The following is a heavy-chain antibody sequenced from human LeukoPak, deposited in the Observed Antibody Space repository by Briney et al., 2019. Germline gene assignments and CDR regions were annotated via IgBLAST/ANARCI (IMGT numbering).Heavy chain of an antibody. CDR3: ARQEGGPFDY. Sequence: SQTLSLTCTVSGGSISSYYWSWIRQPPGKGLEWIGYIYYSGSTNYNPSLKSRVTISVDTSKNQFSLKLSSVTAADTAVYYCARQEGGPFDYWGQGTLVTVSS. J-gene: IGHJ4*02. V-gene: IGHV4-59*01. CDR2: IYYSGST. CDR1: GGSISSYY.